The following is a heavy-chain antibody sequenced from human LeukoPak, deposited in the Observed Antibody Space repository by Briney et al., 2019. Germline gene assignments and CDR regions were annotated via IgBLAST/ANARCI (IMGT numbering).Heavy chain of an antibody. CDR1: GFTFSSYG. V-gene: IGHV3-23*01. D-gene: IGHD1-1*01. J-gene: IGHJ3*02. Sequence: PGGSLRLSCAASGFTFSSYGMSWVRQAPGKGLEWVSAISGSGDNTYYADSVKGRFTISRDNSKNTLYLQMNSLRAEDTAVYYCAKRLVWSDKRAFDIWGQGTMVTVSS. CDR3: AKRLVWSDKRAFDI. CDR2: ISGSGDNT.